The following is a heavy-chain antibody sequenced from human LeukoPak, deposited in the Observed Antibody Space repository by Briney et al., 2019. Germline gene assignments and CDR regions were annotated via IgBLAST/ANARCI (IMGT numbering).Heavy chain of an antibody. CDR3: AMSNYGDYSFDY. D-gene: IGHD4-17*01. J-gene: IGHJ4*02. CDR1: GYTFTSYD. V-gene: IGHV1-8*01. CDR2: MNPNSGNT. Sequence: ASVKVSCKASGYTFTSYDINWVRQATGQGLERMGWMNPNSGNTGYAQKFQGRVTMTRSTSISTAYMELSSLRSEDTAVYYCAMSNYGDYSFDYWGQGTLVTVSS.